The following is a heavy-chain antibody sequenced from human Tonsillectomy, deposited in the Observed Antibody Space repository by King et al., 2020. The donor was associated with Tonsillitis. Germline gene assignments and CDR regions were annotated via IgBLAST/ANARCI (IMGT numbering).Heavy chain of an antibody. J-gene: IGHJ1*01. D-gene: IGHD4-17*01. CDR3: ARIHTMTTVTTPLVFQH. CDR1: GYSFTSYW. V-gene: IGHV5-51*01. Sequence: QLMQSGAEVKKPGESLKISCKGSGYSFTSYWIGWVRQMPGKGLEWMGIIYPGDSDTRYSPSFQGQVTISADKSISTAYLQWSSLKASDTAMYYCARIHTMTTVTTPLVFQHWGQGTLVTVSS. CDR2: IYPGDSDT.